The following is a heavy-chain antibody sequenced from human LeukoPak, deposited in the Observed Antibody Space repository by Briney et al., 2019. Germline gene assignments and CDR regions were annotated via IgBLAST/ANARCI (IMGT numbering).Heavy chain of an antibody. D-gene: IGHD3-10*01. CDR2: IWYDGSNK. CDR3: ARDRVRGQVPLDY. V-gene: IGHV3-33*01. CDR1: GFTFSSYG. J-gene: IGHJ4*02. Sequence: PGGSLRLSCAASGFTFSSYGMHWVRQAPGKGLEWVAVIWYDGSNKYYADSVKGRLTISRDNSKDTPYLQMNSLRAEDTAVYYCARDRVRGQVPLDYWGQGTLVTVSS.